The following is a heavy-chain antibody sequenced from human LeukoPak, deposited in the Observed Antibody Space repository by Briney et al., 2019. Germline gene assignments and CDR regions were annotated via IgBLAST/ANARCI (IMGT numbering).Heavy chain of an antibody. CDR3: ARASGYGFYYYYYMDV. D-gene: IGHD5-12*01. CDR2: INHSGST. V-gene: IGHV4-34*01. CDR1: GGSFSGYY. J-gene: IGHJ6*03. Sequence: SEXLSLTCAVYGGSFSGYYWSWIRQPPGKGLEWIGEINHSGSTNYNPSLKSRVTISVDTSKNQFSLKLSSVTAADTAVYYCARASGYGFYYYYYMDVWGKGTTVTVSS.